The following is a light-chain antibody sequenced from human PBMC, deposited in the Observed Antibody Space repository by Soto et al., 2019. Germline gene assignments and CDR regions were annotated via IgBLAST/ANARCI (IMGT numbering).Light chain of an antibody. CDR1: QSIMNN. Sequence: IVMTQSPATLSVSPGERATLSCRASQSIMNNLAWYQQQPGQAPRLLIHGASTRATGIPARFSGSGSGTEFTITISSLQSEDFALYYCQQYDNWPPLTFGGGTKVEIK. J-gene: IGKJ4*01. CDR3: QQYDNWPPLT. CDR2: GAS. V-gene: IGKV3-15*01.